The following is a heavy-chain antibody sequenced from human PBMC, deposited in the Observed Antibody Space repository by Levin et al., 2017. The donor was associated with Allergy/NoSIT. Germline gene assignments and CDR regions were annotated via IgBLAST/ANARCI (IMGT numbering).Heavy chain of an antibody. Sequence: GESLKISCAASGFTFDDYTMHWVRQAPGKGLEWVSLISWDGGSTYYADSVKGRFTISRDNSKNSLYLQMNSLRTEDTALYYCAKARGSAPYNWNDGEDAFDIWGQGTMVTVSS. J-gene: IGHJ3*02. CDR2: ISWDGGST. V-gene: IGHV3-43*01. CDR3: AKARGSAPYNWNDGEDAFDI. CDR1: GFTFDDYT. D-gene: IGHD1-20*01.